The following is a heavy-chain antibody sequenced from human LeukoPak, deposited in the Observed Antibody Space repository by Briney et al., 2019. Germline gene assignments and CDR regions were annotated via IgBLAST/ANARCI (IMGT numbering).Heavy chain of an antibody. CDR1: GYTFTSYG. V-gene: IGHV1-18*01. CDR3: ARYRVSGYYLERFNWFDP. Sequence: ASVKVSCKASGYTFTSYGISWVRQAPGQGLEWMGWISAYNGNTNYAQKLQGRVTMTTDTSTSTAYMELRSQRSDDTAVYYCARYRVSGYYLERFNWFDPWGQGTLVTVSS. J-gene: IGHJ5*02. CDR2: ISAYNGNT. D-gene: IGHD3-22*01.